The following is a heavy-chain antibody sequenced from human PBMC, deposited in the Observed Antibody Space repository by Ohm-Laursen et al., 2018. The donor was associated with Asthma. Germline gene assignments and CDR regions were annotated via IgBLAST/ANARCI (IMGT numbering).Heavy chain of an antibody. CDR2: IYYSGLT. CDR1: GDSISSGNNY. V-gene: IGHV4-31*02. D-gene: IGHD3-22*01. Sequence: SQTLSLTWTVSGDSISSGNNYWSWIRQHPGKGLEWIGYIYYSGLTYSNPSLRSRVTLSVDTSTNQFSLNLTSMTAADTAVYYCAGGAFYYESTGYYFFDHWGQGALVTVSS. CDR3: AGGAFYYESTGYYFFDH. J-gene: IGHJ4*02.